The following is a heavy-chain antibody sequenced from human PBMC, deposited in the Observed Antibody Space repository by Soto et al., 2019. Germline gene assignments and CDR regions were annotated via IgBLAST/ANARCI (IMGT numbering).Heavy chain of an antibody. J-gene: IGHJ4*02. CDR2: VYYSGTT. CDR3: ARHGGTTPCDF. CDR1: GDSIRGSSYY. Sequence: QLQLQESGPGLVKPSETLSLTCTVSGDSIRGSSYYWAWIRQPPGQELEWIGTVYYSGTTYYHPSLKSRVTLSVDPSKNQFSLRLNSVTATDTGTYFCARHGGTTPCDFWGQGIQVAVSS. D-gene: IGHD1-7*01. V-gene: IGHV4-39*01.